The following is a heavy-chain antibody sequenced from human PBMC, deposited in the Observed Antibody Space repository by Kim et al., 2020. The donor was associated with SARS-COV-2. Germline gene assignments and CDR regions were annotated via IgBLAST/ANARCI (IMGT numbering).Heavy chain of an antibody. CDR2: IVVGSGNT. V-gene: IGHV1-58*01. CDR1: GFTFISSA. CDR3: AAPTQGGLDGGNSGAFDI. J-gene: IGHJ3*02. D-gene: IGHD2-21*02. Sequence: SVKVSCKASGFTFISSAVQWVRQARGQRLEWIGWIVVGSGNTNYAQKFQERVTITRDMSTSTAYMELSSLRSEDTAVYYCAAPTQGGLDGGNSGAFDIWGQGTMVTVSS.